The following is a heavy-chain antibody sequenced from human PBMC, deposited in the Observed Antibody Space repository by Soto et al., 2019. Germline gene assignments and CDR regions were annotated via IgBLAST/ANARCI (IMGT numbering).Heavy chain of an antibody. Sequence: GGSQKLYCAASGKTLSRKRMNRVSPAPGRGVEWVSSISSSISYIYYADSVKGRFTISRDNAKNSLYLQMNSLRAEDTAVYYCARDDNYYDSSGYKACFDYWGQGTLVTVSS. CDR3: ARDDNYYDSSGYKACFDY. CDR2: ISSSISYI. CDR1: GKTLSRKR. J-gene: IGHJ4*02. V-gene: IGHV3-21*01. D-gene: IGHD3-22*01.